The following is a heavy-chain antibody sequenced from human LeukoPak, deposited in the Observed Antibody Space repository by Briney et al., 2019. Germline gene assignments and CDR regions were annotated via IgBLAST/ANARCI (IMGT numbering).Heavy chain of an antibody. CDR1: GYSFVLYG. J-gene: IGHJ6*03. Sequence: ASVKVSCKASGYSFVLYGISWVRQAPGEGPEWMGWISGSTGDTNYAQKFQGRVTMTADTSTSTAYMELRSLRSDDTAVYYCARGGSSSWYHHYYYYYMDVWGKGTTVTVSS. CDR3: ARGGSSSWYHHYYYYYMDV. V-gene: IGHV1-18*01. D-gene: IGHD6-13*01. CDR2: ISGSTGDT.